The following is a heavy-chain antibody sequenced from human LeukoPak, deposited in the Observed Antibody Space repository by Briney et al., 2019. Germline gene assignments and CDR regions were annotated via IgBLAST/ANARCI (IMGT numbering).Heavy chain of an antibody. Sequence: GGSLRLSCVASGFTLSTYGMHWVRQAPGKGLEGVAIISYDGSRKYYDGSQKYYADSVKGRFTISRDNSKNTLYLQMNSLRAEDTAVYYCARDGLNYYDSSGYPSGFDYWGQGTLVTVSS. CDR2: ISYDGSRKYYDGSQK. CDR3: ARDGLNYYDSSGYPSGFDY. CDR1: GFTLSTYG. D-gene: IGHD3-22*01. J-gene: IGHJ4*02. V-gene: IGHV3-30*03.